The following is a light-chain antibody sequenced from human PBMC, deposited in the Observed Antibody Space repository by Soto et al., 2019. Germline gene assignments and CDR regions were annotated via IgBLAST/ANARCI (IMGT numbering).Light chain of an antibody. V-gene: IGKV1-39*01. CDR1: QSISSY. CDR2: AAS. CDR3: QQSYSTPT. Sequence: DIQMTQSPSSLSASVGDRVTITCRASQSISSYLNWYQQKPGKAPKLLIYAASSLQSRVPTRFSSSGSLTDFTLSISSLQPEDFATYYCQQSYSTPTFGQGTKLEIK. J-gene: IGKJ2*01.